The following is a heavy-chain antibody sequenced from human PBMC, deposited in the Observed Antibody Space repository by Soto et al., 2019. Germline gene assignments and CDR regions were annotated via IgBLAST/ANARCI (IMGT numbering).Heavy chain of an antibody. V-gene: IGHV1-18*01. D-gene: IGHD3-9*01. J-gene: IGHJ4*02. CDR2: ISAYNGNT. CDR1: GYTFTSYG. Sequence: QVQLVQSGAEVKKPWASVKVSCKASGYTFTSYGISWVRQAPGQGLEWMGWISAYNGNTNYVQKLKGRVTMTTDTSTSTAYMELRSLRSDETAVYYCARDSLRYFDWLLSQPFDYWGQGTLVTVSS. CDR3: ARDSLRYFDWLLSQPFDY.